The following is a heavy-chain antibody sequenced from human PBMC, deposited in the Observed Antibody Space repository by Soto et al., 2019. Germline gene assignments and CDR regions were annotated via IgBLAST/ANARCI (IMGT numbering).Heavy chain of an antibody. CDR3: AREGRELRSRDAFDI. CDR1: GFTFSSYG. D-gene: IGHD1-26*01. V-gene: IGHV3-33*01. Sequence: QVQLVESGGGVVQPGRSLRLSCAASGFTFSSYGMHWVRQAPGKGLEWVAVIWYDGSNKYYADSVKGRFTISRDNSKNTLYLQMNSLRAEDTAVYYCAREGRELRSRDAFDIWGQGTIVTVSS. CDR2: IWYDGSNK. J-gene: IGHJ3*02.